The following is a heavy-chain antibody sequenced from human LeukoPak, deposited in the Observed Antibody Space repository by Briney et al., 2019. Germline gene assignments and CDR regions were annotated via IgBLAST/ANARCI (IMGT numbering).Heavy chain of an antibody. CDR3: ARVGSGWSIEY. CDR2: ISAYNGNT. CDR1: VYTFINYV. J-gene: IGHJ4*02. Sequence: ASLTVSFKSSVYTFINYVISWVRQAPGQGGEWMGWISAYNGNTNYAQKVQGRVTMTTDTSTSTVHMELRSLISDDTAMYYCARVGSGWSIEYWGQGTLVTVSS. V-gene: IGHV1-18*01. D-gene: IGHD6-19*01.